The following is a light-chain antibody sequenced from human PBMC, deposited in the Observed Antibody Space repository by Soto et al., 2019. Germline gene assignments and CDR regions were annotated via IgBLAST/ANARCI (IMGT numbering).Light chain of an antibody. J-gene: IGKJ5*01. CDR2: DAS. CDR1: QNVENK. CDR3: QQYNDGHTVT. V-gene: IGKV3-15*01. Sequence: EIELTHAPATLSASAGYRATISFRPSQNVENKLAWYQQRPGQSPRLLIYDASTRATVIPARFSGSGSGTEFTLTISSLQSEDFAVYYYQQYNDGHTVTFGQGTRLEIK.